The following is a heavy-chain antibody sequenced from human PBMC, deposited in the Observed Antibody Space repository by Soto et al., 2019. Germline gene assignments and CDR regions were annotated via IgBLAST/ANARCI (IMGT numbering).Heavy chain of an antibody. D-gene: IGHD6-19*01. Sequence: SETLSLTCTVPGGSISTYYWSWIRQPPGKGLEWIGYIYYSGSTSYNPSLKSRVTISVDTSKNQFSLKLRSVTAADTAVYYCASDRSSGWDQGYGMDVWGQGTTVTVSS. CDR1: GGSISTYY. J-gene: IGHJ6*02. CDR2: IYYSGST. V-gene: IGHV4-59*01. CDR3: ASDRSSGWDQGYGMDV.